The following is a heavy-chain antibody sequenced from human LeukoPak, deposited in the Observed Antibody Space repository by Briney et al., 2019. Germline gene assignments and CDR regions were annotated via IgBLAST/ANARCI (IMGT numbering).Heavy chain of an antibody. Sequence: SETLSLTCAVSGGSISSSSYYWGWIRQPPGKGLEWIGSMYYSGNTYYNPSLKSRVTISVDTSKNQFSLKLSSVTAADTAVYYCARDVEVARPGWFGPWGQGTLVSVSS. D-gene: IGHD6-6*01. CDR3: ARDVEVARPGWFGP. V-gene: IGHV4-39*02. CDR2: MYYSGNT. J-gene: IGHJ5*02. CDR1: GGSISSSSYY.